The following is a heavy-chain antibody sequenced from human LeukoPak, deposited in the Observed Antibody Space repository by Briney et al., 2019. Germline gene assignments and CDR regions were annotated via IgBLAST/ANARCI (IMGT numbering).Heavy chain of an antibody. D-gene: IGHD5-24*01. CDR2: ISDSGDDT. CDR3: AKDRIPDGKYSIDF. J-gene: IGHJ4*02. CDR1: GLTLSSDA. V-gene: IGHV3-23*01. Sequence: GGSLRLSCAASGLTLSSDAMSWVRQAPGKGLEWVSSISDSGDDTYYADSVRGRFTISRDNVNDILYLQMNSLRAEDTAVYYCAKDRIPDGKYSIDFWGQGTLVTVSS.